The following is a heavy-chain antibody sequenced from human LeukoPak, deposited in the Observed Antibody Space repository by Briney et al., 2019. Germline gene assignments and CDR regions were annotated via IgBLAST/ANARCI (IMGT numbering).Heavy chain of an antibody. CDR1: GFTFSSYA. J-gene: IGHJ4*02. CDR2: ISSNGGST. CDR3: AKVGIAVAGHFDY. V-gene: IGHV3-64*04. D-gene: IGHD6-19*01. Sequence: GGSLRLSCSASGFTFSSYAMHWVRQAPGKGLEYVSAISSNGGSTYYADSVKGRFTISRDNSKNTLYLQMNSLRAEDTAVYYCAKVGIAVAGHFDYWGQGTLVTVSS.